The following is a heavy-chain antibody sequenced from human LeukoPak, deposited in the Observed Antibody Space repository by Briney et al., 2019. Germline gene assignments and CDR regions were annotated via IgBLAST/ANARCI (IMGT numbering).Heavy chain of an antibody. J-gene: IGHJ5*02. CDR1: GGTFSSYA. V-gene: IGHV1-69*05. D-gene: IGHD3-3*01. Sequence: ASVKVSCKASGGTFSSYAISWVRQAPGRGLEWMGGIIPIFGTANYAQKFQGRVTITTDESTSTAYMELSSLRSEDTAVYYCARINTIFGVVNIYNGRFDPWGQGTLVTVSS. CDR2: IIPIFGTA. CDR3: ARINTIFGVVNIYNGRFDP.